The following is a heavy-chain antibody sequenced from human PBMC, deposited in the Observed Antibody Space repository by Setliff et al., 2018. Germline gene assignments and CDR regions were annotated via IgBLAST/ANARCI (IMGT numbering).Heavy chain of an antibody. V-gene: IGHV4-59*11. CDR3: ARGKTFFGAFIRAFDI. Sequence: SQTLSLTCSVSGGSIDSHYWSWIRQPPGKGLEWIGSISYSGNTNYNTSLKSRVTISIDTSKNQFSLKLSSVTAADTSVYHCARGKTFFGAFIRAFDIWGQGRMVTVSS. D-gene: IGHD3-3*01. J-gene: IGHJ3*02. CDR2: ISYSGNT. CDR1: GGSIDSHY.